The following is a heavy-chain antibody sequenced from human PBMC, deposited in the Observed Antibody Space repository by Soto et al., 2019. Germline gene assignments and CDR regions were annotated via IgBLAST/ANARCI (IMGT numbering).Heavy chain of an antibody. J-gene: IGHJ4*02. Sequence: SLSLSCTVSGGCISSGDDYWSWIRQPPGKGLEWIGYIYYSGSTYYNPSLKSRVTISVDTSKNQLSLKLSSVTAADTAVYYWAREKSAKAAQVDYWGQGTLVTVSS. CDR1: GGCISSGDDY. D-gene: IGHD6-13*01. CDR3: AREKSAKAAQVDY. CDR2: IYYSGST. V-gene: IGHV4-30-4*01.